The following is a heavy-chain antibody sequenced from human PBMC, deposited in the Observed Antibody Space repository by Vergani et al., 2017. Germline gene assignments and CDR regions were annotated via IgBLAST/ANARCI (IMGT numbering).Heavy chain of an antibody. D-gene: IGHD3-22*01. CDR3: ARDLDYYDSSGYKGSPSSYYYYGMDV. CDR1: GGTFSSYA. Sequence: QVQLVQSGAEVKKPGSSVKVSCKASGGTFSSYAISWVRQAPGQGLEWMGGIIPIFGTANYAQKFQGRVTITADESTSTAYMELSSLRSEDTAVYYCARDLDYYDSSGYKGSPSSYYYYGMDVWGQGTTVTVSS. V-gene: IGHV1-69*12. J-gene: IGHJ6*02. CDR2: IIPIFGTA.